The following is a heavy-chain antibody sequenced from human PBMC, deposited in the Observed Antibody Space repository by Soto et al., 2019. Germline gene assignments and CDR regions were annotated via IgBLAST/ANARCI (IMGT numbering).Heavy chain of an antibody. CDR2: ISSSAGNT. CDR3: AKVPNWGGHYYFDY. J-gene: IGHJ4*02. Sequence: PGGSLRLSCAASGFTFNSYAMSWVRQAPGKGLEWVSSISSSAGNTYYADSVKGRFTVSRDNSRNTLYLQMNSLRAEDTAVYFCAKVPNWGGHYYFDYWGQGTLVTVSS. V-gene: IGHV3-23*01. CDR1: GFTFNSYA. D-gene: IGHD7-27*01.